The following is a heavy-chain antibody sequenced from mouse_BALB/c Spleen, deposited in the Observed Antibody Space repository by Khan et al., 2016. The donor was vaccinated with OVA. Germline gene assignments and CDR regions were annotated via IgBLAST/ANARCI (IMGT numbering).Heavy chain of an antibody. D-gene: IGHD1-1*01. CDR3: ARVYGGDFDY. CDR1: GYSITSDYA. Sequence: EVQLVESGPGLVKPSQSLSLTCTVTGYSITSDYAWNWIRQFPGNKLAWMGFIRYSGNTKYNPSLKSRFSITRDTSKNQFFLQLNSVTTEDTATYYCARVYGGDFDYWGQGTSLTVSS. J-gene: IGHJ2*02. CDR2: IRYSGNT. V-gene: IGHV3-2*02.